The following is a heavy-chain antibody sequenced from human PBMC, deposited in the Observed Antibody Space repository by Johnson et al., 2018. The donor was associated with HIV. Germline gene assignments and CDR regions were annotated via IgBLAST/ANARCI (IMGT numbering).Heavy chain of an antibody. CDR3: AKPPSMGADAFDI. J-gene: IGHJ3*02. Sequence: QVLLVESGGGVVQPGRSLRVSCGASGFTFSSYDMHWVRQAPGKGLEWVAVITYDGTKKYFADSVKGRFNISRDNSKNTLYLQMNSVRPEDAAVSYCAKPPSMGADAFDIWGQGTMVTVSS. CDR1: GFTFSSYD. CDR2: ITYDGTKK. D-gene: IGHD3-16*01. V-gene: IGHV3-30*18.